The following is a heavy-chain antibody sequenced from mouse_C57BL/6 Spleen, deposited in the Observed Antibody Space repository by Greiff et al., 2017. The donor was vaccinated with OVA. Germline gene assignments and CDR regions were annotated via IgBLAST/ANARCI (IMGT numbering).Heavy chain of an antibody. V-gene: IGHV1-61*01. CDR2: IYPSDSET. CDR1: GYTFTSYW. J-gene: IGHJ3*01. D-gene: IGHD1-1*01. Sequence: QVQLQQPGAELVRPGSSVKLSCKASGYTFTSYWMDWVKQRPGQGLEWIGNIYPSDSETHYNQKFKDKATLTVDKSSSTAYIQLSSLTSEDSAVYYCARLRDYYRFAYWGQGTLVTVSA. CDR3: ARLRDYYRFAY.